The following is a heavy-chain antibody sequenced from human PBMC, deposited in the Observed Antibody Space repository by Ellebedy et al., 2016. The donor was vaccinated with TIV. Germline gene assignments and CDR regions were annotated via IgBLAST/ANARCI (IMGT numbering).Heavy chain of an antibody. V-gene: IGHV3-23*01. J-gene: IGHJ6*02. Sequence: GESLKISCAASGFTISNFGMSWVRQAPGKGLEWVSTISGGGGGTYYADSVKGRFTISRDNSKNTLYLQMSSLRAEDTAVYFCAKGSVGGPLVRGVWWWLYVWGQGTTVTVSS. CDR1: GFTISNFG. CDR2: ISGGGGGT. D-gene: IGHD3-10*01. CDR3: AKGSVGGPLVRGVWWWLYV.